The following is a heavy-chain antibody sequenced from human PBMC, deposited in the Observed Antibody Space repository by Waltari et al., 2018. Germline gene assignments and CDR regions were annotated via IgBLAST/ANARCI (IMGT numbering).Heavy chain of an antibody. V-gene: IGHV3-72*01. J-gene: IGHJ4*02. D-gene: IGHD2-21*02. CDR1: GFPFSDYD. Sequence: EVQLVESGGGLVQPGGSLRLSCAASGFPFSDYDMDWVRQAPETGLEWVGRSRNKARSYITEYAASVKGRFTISRDASKNSLYLQMNSLKTEDTAVYYCARDLDGDSNLDYWGQGTLVAVSS. CDR3: ARDLDGDSNLDY. CDR2: SRNKARSYIT.